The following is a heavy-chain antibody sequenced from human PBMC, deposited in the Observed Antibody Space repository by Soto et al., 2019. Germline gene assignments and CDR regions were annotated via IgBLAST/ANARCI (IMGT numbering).Heavy chain of an antibody. CDR3: ARDSLYDFWSGTLVPGIAFDI. Sequence: SETLSLTCTVSGGSISSGGYYWSWIRQHPGKGLEWIGYIYYSGSTYYNPSLKSRVTISVDTSKNQFSLKLSSVTAADTAVYYCARDSLYDFWSGTLVPGIAFDIWGQGTVVTVSS. CDR1: GGSISSGGYY. CDR2: IYYSGST. D-gene: IGHD3-3*01. V-gene: IGHV4-31*03. J-gene: IGHJ3*02.